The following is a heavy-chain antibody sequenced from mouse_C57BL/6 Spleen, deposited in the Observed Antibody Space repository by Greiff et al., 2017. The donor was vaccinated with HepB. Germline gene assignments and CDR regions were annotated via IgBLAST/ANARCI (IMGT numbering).Heavy chain of an antibody. D-gene: IGHD2-3*01. CDR3: ARPYDGYFDY. CDR1: GFTFSDYG. Sequence: EVKLMESGGGLVKPGGSLKLSCAASGFTFSDYGMHWVRQAPEKGLEWVAYISSGSSTIYYADTVKGRFTISRDNAKNTLFLQMTSLRSEDTAMYYCARPYDGYFDYGGQGTTLTVSS. V-gene: IGHV5-17*01. CDR2: ISSGSSTI. J-gene: IGHJ2*01.